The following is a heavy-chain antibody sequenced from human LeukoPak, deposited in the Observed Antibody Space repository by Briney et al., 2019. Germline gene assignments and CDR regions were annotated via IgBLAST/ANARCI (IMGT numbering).Heavy chain of an antibody. CDR1: GFTFSSYA. CDR3: AKEPRTSGSYIFDY. V-gene: IGHV3-23*01. J-gene: IGHJ4*02. CDR2: ISNSDGNT. D-gene: IGHD1-26*01. Sequence: GGSLRLSCAASGFTFSSYAMSWVRQAPGKGLEWVSTISNSDGNTYYADSVKGRFTISRDNSKNTLYLQMNSLAAEDTAIYYCAKEPRTSGSYIFDYWGQGTLVTVSS.